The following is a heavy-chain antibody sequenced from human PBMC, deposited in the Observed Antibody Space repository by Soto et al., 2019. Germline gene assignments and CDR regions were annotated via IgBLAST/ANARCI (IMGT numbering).Heavy chain of an antibody. CDR2: IFPGDSDT. Sequence: PVESLKIACKAIGYTFTNYWICCFLQTPGKGLEWMGIIFPGDSDTRYNPSFEGQVTVSADESISTAYLQWNTLKASDTAMYYCVRPNFGALTHFDFWGQGTLVTVSS. CDR1: GYTFTNYW. V-gene: IGHV5-51*01. CDR3: VRPNFGALTHFDF. D-gene: IGHD3-16*01. J-gene: IGHJ4*02.